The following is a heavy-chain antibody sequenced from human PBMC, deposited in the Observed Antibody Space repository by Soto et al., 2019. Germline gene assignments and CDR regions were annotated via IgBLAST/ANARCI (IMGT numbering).Heavy chain of an antibody. CDR3: ARDGLYSGYDDFDY. CDR1: GFTFSSYW. Sequence: GESLKISCAASGFTFSSYWMSWVRQAPGKGLEWVANIKQDGSEKYYVDSVKGRFTISRDNAKNSLYLQMNSLRAEDTAVYYCARDGLYSGYDDFDYWGQGTLVTVSS. D-gene: IGHD5-12*01. CDR2: IKQDGSEK. V-gene: IGHV3-7*01. J-gene: IGHJ4*02.